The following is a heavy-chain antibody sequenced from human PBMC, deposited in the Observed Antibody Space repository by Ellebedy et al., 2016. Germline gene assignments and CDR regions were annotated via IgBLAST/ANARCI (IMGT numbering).Heavy chain of an antibody. V-gene: IGHV3-9*01. J-gene: IGHJ4*02. CDR3: AKDMSDYYDSSAVDY. CDR2: ISWNSGSI. Sequence: GGSLRLSXAASGFTFDDYAMHWVRQAPGKGLEWVSGISWNSGSIGYADSVKGRFTISRDNAKNSLYLQMNSLRAEDTALYYCAKDMSDYYDSSAVDYWGQGTLVTVSS. CDR1: GFTFDDYA. D-gene: IGHD3-22*01.